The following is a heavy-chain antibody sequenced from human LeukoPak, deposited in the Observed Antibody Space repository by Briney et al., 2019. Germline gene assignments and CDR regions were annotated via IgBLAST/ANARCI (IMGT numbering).Heavy chain of an antibody. CDR3: AKGTYGDYLEPFDY. V-gene: IGHV3-23*01. Sequence: GGSLRLSCAASGFTFSSYAMSWVRQAPGKGLEWVSAISGSGGNTYYADSVKGRFTISRDNSKNTLYLQMNGLRAEDTAVYYCAKGTYGDYLEPFDYWGQGTLVTVSS. CDR1: GFTFSSYA. J-gene: IGHJ4*02. CDR2: ISGSGGNT. D-gene: IGHD4-17*01.